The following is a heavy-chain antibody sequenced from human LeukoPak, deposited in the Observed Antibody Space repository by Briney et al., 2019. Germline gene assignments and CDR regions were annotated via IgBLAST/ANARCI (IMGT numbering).Heavy chain of an antibody. V-gene: IGHV1-8*03. CDR3: ARVYYSRSYDYWYFDI. CDR2: MNPNSGNT. Sequence: ASVTVSCKASGYTFTSYDINWVRQATGQGLEWMGWMNPNSGNTGYAQKFQGRVTITRNTSISTAYMELSSLRSEDTAVYYCARVYYSRSYDYWYFDIWGRGTLVTVSS. D-gene: IGHD6-13*01. J-gene: IGHJ2*01. CDR1: GYTFTSYD.